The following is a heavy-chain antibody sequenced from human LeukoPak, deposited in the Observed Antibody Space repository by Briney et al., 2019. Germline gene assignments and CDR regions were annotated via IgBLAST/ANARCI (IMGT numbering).Heavy chain of an antibody. CDR2: IYSGGST. V-gene: IGHV3-53*01. Sequence: GGSLRLSCAASGFTVSSNYMSWVRQAPGKGLDWVSVIYSGGSTYYADSVKGRFTISRDNAKNSLYLEMSSLRAEDTAVYYCARGHYGLDVWGQGTTVTVSS. CDR1: GFTVSSNY. J-gene: IGHJ6*02. CDR3: ARGHYGLDV.